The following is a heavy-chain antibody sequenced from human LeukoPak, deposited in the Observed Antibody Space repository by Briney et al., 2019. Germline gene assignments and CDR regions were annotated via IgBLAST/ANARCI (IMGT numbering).Heavy chain of an antibody. J-gene: IGHJ4*02. CDR3: ARDIQTYYYDSSGYFEGALFDY. V-gene: IGHV4-38-2*02. D-gene: IGHD3-22*01. CDR2: VYHSGST. Sequence: SETLSLTCTVSGYSISSAYYWGWIRQPPGKGLEWIGSVYHSGSTYYNPSLKSRVTISVDTSKNKFSLKLSSVTAADTAVYYCARDIQTYYYDSSGYFEGALFDYWGQGTLVTVSS. CDR1: GYSISSAYY.